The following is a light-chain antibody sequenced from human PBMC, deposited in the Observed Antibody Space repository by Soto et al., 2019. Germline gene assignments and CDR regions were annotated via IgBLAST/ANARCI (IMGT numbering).Light chain of an antibody. CDR3: TSYTNSNTYV. Sequence: QSALTQPASVSGSPGQSITISCTGTSSDVGGYNFVSWYQQYPDKAPKLMIFEVSNRPSGISTRFSGSKSGNTASLTISGLQAEDEADYYCTSYTNSNTYVFGTGTKLTVL. J-gene: IGLJ1*01. V-gene: IGLV2-14*01. CDR1: SSDVGGYNF. CDR2: EVS.